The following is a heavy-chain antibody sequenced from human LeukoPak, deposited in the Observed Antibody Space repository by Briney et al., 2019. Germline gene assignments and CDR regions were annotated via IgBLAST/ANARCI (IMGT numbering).Heavy chain of an antibody. CDR1: GGSISSYY. V-gene: IGHV4-4*09. CDR2: IYTRGST. D-gene: IGHD6-13*01. CDR3: ARQIAAGTVIY. J-gene: IGHJ4*02. Sequence: SETLSLTCTVSGGSISSYYWSWIRQPPGKGLEWIGYIYTRGSTNYNPSLKSRVTISVDTSKNQFSLKLSSVTAADTAVYYCARQIAAGTVIYWGQGTLVTVSS.